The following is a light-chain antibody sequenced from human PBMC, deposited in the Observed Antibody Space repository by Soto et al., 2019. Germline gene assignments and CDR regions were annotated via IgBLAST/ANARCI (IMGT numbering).Light chain of an antibody. V-gene: IGKV2-28*01. J-gene: IGKJ2*01. CDR2: LGS. Sequence: DIVMTQSPLSLPVTSGEPASISCRSSQSLLHSNGYNYLDWYLQKPGQSPQLLIYLGSNRASGVPDRFSGSESGTDFTLKISRVEAEDVGVYYCMQALQTPRTFGQGTKLEIK. CDR1: QSLLHSNGYNY. CDR3: MQALQTPRT.